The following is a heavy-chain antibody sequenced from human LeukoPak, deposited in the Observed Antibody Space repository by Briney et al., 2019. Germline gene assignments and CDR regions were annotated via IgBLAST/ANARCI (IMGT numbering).Heavy chain of an antibody. D-gene: IGHD3-22*01. Sequence: PWETLSLTCSVSGGSIHSDSYYWGWIRQPPGKGLEWIGSIYSSGNTFFNPSLRSRVTMSVDTSKNQFSLKMRSVTAADTAVYYCATQAYYFDSSGYYSNLLPRDWGQGTLVTVSS. CDR1: GGSIHSDSYY. CDR2: IYSSGNT. CDR3: ATQAYYFDSSGYYSNLLPRD. V-gene: IGHV4-39*01. J-gene: IGHJ4*02.